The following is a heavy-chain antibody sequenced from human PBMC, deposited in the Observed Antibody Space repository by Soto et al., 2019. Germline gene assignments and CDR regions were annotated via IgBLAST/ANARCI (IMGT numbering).Heavy chain of an antibody. D-gene: IGHD1-26*01. CDR3: AKDISGSYSYFDY. Sequence: TGGSLRLSCAASGFTFSNYDMKWVSMNWVRQAPGKGLEWVSYISSSSSAIYYADSVKGRFTISRDNAKNSLYLQMNSLRDEDTAVYYCAKDISGSYSYFDYWGQGTLVTVSS. CDR2: ISSSSSAI. CDR1: GFTFSNYDMKWVS. V-gene: IGHV3-48*02. J-gene: IGHJ4*02.